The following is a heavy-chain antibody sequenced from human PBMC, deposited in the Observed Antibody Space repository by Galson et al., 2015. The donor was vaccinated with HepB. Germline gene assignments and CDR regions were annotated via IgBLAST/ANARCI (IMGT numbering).Heavy chain of an antibody. CDR2: IRYDGSNK. J-gene: IGHJ4*02. D-gene: IGHD5-24*01. CDR1: GFTFSSYG. Sequence: SLRLSCAASGFTFSSYGMHWVRQAPGKGLEWVAFIRYDGSNKYYADSVKGRFTNSRDNSKNTLYLQMNSLRAEDTAVYYCAKDLRGGYNFFDYWGQGTLVTVSS. CDR3: AKDLRGGYNFFDY. V-gene: IGHV3-30*02.